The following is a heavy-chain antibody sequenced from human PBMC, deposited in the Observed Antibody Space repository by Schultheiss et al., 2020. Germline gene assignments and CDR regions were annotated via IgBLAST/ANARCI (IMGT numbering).Heavy chain of an antibody. CDR2: ISGSGGST. J-gene: IGHJ4*02. D-gene: IGHD1-26*01. CDR3: ARVGWEEYFDY. V-gene: IGHV3-23*01. Sequence: GGSLRLSCAASGFTFGSHAMSWVRQAPGRGLEWVSGISGSGGSTYYADSVKGRFTISRDNAKNSLYLQMNSLRAEDTAVYYCARVGWEEYFDYWGQGSLVTVSS. CDR1: GFTFGSHA.